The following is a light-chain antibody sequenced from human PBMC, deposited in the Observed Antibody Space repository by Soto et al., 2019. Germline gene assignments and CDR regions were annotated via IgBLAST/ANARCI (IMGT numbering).Light chain of an antibody. V-gene: IGLV2-14*01. CDR3: SSYSGSSSLV. CDR2: DVT. CDR1: SGDVGGYDY. J-gene: IGLJ2*01. Sequence: QSVLTQPASVSGSPGQSITISCTGTSGDVGGYDYVSWYQQHPGKAPKLMIYDVTNRPSGVSDRFSASKSGNTASLTISGLQAEDEADYYCSSYSGSSSLVFGGGTKLTVL.